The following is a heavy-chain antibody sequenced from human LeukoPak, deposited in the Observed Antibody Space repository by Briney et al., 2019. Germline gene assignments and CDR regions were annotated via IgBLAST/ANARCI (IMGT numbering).Heavy chain of an antibody. CDR3: ARPIGYSYGYYY. V-gene: IGHV4-4*02. CDR1: GFTFSNAW. Sequence: PGGSLRLSCAASGFTFSNAWMNWVRQPPGKGLEWIGEIYHSGSTNYNPSLKSRVTISVDKSKNQFSLKLSSVTAADTAVYYCARPIGYSYGYYYWGQGTLVTVSS. D-gene: IGHD5-18*01. CDR2: IYHSGST. J-gene: IGHJ4*02.